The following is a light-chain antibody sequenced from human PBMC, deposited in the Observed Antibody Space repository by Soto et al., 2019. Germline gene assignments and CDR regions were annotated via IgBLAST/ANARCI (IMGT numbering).Light chain of an antibody. Sequence: EIVLTQSPGTLSLSPGERATLSCRASQSVSSSYLAWYQQKPGQAPRLLIYGVSSKATGIPDRFSGGRSAGDNTLTISSLEPAGFEVYYCQQYGSQSGTFGQGAKVDIE. CDR1: QSVSSSY. CDR2: GVS. V-gene: IGKV3-20*01. J-gene: IGKJ1*01. CDR3: QQYGSQSGT.